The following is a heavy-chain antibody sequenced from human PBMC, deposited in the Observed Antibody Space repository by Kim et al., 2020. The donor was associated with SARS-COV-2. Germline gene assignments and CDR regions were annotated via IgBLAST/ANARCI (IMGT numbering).Heavy chain of an antibody. Sequence: ADSVKCRFTISRGNSKNTLYLQMNSLRAEDTAVYYCARENRITMVRGVMDWGQGTLVTVSS. J-gene: IGHJ4*02. D-gene: IGHD3-10*01. V-gene: IGHV3-33*01. CDR3: ARENRITMVRGVMD.